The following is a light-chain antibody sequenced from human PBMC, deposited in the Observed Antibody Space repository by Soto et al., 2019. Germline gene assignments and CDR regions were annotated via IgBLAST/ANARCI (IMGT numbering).Light chain of an antibody. Sequence: EIVMTQSPATLSVSPGDRATLSCRASQSVDNDLAWYQQKPGQPPRLLIYDASTRTTGIPARFSGSQSGTEFTLTISSLLSEDFAVYSCQQYSIWRTFGQGTKVEIK. CDR1: QSVDND. V-gene: IGKV3D-15*01. J-gene: IGKJ1*01. CDR3: QQYSIWRT. CDR2: DAS.